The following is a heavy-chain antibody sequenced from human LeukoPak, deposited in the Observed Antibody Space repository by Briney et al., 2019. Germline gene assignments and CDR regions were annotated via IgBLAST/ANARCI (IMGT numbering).Heavy chain of an antibody. CDR1: GFTVSSNY. Sequence: GGSLRLSCAASGFTVSSNYMSWVRQAPGKGLEWVSVIYSGGATFYADSVKSRFTISRDNSKNTLYLQLHSLRAEDTAVYYCAYISGSYYFDYWGQGTLVTVSS. CDR2: IYSGGAT. J-gene: IGHJ4*02. CDR3: AYISGSYYFDY. V-gene: IGHV3-53*01. D-gene: IGHD1-26*01.